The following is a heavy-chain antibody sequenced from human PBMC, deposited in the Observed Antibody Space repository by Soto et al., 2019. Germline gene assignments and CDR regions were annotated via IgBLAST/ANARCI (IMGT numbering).Heavy chain of an antibody. V-gene: IGHV6-1*01. CDR3: ARMRVTMVRGIIISYYGMDV. J-gene: IGHJ6*02. Sequence: SQTLSLTCAISGDSVSSNSAAWNWIRQSPSRGLEWLGRTYYKSKWYNDYAVSVKSRITIHLDTSQNQFSLQLNSVTPEDTAVYYCARMRVTMVRGIIISYYGMDVWGQGTTVTVS. CDR1: GDSVSSNSAA. D-gene: IGHD3-10*01. CDR2: TYYKSKWYN.